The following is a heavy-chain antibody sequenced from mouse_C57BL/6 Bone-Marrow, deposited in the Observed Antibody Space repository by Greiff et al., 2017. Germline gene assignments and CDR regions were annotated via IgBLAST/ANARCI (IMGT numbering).Heavy chain of an antibody. D-gene: IGHD2-2*01. Sequence: EVMLVESGGGLVKPGGSLKLSCAASGFTFSSYAMSWVRQTPEKRLEWVATISDGGSYTYYPDNVKGRFTISRDNAKNNLYLQMSHLKSEDTAMYYCARERGMVTTVAYYYAMGYWGQGTSLTVSS. CDR1: GFTFSSYA. CDR2: ISDGGSYT. J-gene: IGHJ4*01. CDR3: ARERGMVTTVAYYYAMGY. V-gene: IGHV5-4*01.